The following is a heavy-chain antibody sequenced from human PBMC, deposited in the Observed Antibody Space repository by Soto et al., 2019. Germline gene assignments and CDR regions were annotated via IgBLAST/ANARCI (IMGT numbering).Heavy chain of an antibody. J-gene: IGHJ4*02. CDR2: ISGSGVTT. D-gene: IGHD3-3*01. CDR3: AKVTYYDFWSGYQS. V-gene: IGHV3-23*01. Sequence: PGGSLRLSCAASGFTFSNSAMNWVRQAPGKGLEWVSAISGSGVTTYYADSVKGRFTISRDNSKNTLYLQMNTLRAEDTAIYYCAKVTYYDFWSGYQSWGQGTLVTVSS. CDR1: GFTFSNSA.